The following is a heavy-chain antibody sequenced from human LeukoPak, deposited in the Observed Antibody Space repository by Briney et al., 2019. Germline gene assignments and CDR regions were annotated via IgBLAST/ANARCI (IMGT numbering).Heavy chain of an antibody. J-gene: IGHJ4*02. CDR1: GGSISSSSYY. CDR2: IYYSGST. D-gene: IGHD3-22*01. CDR3: ARRTSSGYYYFDY. Sequence: SETLSLTCTVSGGSISSSSYYWGWIRQPPGKGLEWIGSIYYSGSTYYNPSLKSRVTISVDTSKNQFSLKLSSVTAADTAVYYCARRTSSGYYYFDYWGQGTLVTVSS. V-gene: IGHV4-39*01.